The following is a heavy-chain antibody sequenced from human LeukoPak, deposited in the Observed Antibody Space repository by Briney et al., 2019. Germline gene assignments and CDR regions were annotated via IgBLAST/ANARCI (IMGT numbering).Heavy chain of an antibody. Sequence: SQTLSLTCAVSGGSISSGGYSWSWIRQPPGKGLEWIGYIYHSGSTYYNPSPKSRVTISVDRSKNQFSLKLSSVTAADTAVYYCEGWKVGALEVDIWGQGTMVTVSS. J-gene: IGHJ3*02. D-gene: IGHD1-26*01. CDR3: EGWKVGALEVDI. V-gene: IGHV4-30-2*01. CDR2: IYHSGST. CDR1: GGSISSGGYS.